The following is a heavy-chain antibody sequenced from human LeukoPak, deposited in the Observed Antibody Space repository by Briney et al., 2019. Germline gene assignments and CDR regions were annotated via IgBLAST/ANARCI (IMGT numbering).Heavy chain of an antibody. CDR2: ISSSSSYI. CDR1: GFTFSRHA. D-gene: IGHD3-9*01. J-gene: IGHJ5*02. V-gene: IGHV3-21*01. CDR3: ARDRYYDILTGYQNWFDP. Sequence: GGSLRLSCAASGFTFSRHAMSWVRQAPGKGLEWVSSISSSSSYIYYADSVKGRFTISRDNAKNSLYLQMNSLRAEDTAVYYCARDRYYDILTGYQNWFDPWGQGTLVTVSS.